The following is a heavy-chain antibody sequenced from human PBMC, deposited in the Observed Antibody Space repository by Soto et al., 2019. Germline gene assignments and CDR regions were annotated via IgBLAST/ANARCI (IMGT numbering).Heavy chain of an antibody. D-gene: IGHD6-19*01. CDR1: GFTFSHAW. J-gene: IGHJ4*02. CDR2: IKSISDGETT. V-gene: IGHV3-15*07. CDR3: TRRIAVAGTYSYDY. Sequence: LLVESGGGIVQPGGSLRLSCVASGFTFSHAWMDWVRQAPGKGLEWVGRIKSISDGETTNYAASVAGRFTISRDDSNNTLFLHVNSLKTEDTGVYYCTRRIAVAGTYSYDYWGQGTLVTVSA.